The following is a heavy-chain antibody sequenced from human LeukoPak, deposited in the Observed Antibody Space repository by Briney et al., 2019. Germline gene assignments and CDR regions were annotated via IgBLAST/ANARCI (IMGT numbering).Heavy chain of an antibody. CDR2: IRYDGSNK. V-gene: IGHV3-30*02. CDR1: GFTFSSYW. Sequence: GGSLRLSCAASGFTFSSYWMSWVRQAPGKGLEWVAFIRYDGSNKYYADSVKGRFTISRDNSKNTLYLQMNSLRAEDTAVYYCAKDAAAGTRPYYSDYWGQGTLVTVSS. CDR3: AKDAAAGTRPYYSDY. J-gene: IGHJ4*02. D-gene: IGHD6-13*01.